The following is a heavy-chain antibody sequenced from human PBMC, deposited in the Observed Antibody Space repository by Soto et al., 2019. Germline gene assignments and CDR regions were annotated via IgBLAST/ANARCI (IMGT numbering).Heavy chain of an antibody. CDR2: INHSGSN. D-gene: IGHD3-10*01. CDR3: ARGGRVNMVRGVTQYFDH. Sequence: QVQLQQWGAGLLKPSETLSLTCAVYGGSFSGYYWSWIRQPPGKGLEWIGEINHSGSNNYNPSLKSRLTISVDTSRNQFSLKLGSVTAADTAVYYCARGGRVNMVRGVTQYFDHWGQGTRGTFSS. CDR1: GGSFSGYY. J-gene: IGHJ4*02. V-gene: IGHV4-34*01.